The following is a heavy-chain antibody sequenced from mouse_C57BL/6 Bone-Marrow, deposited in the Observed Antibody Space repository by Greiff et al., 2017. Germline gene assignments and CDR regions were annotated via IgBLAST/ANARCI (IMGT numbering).Heavy chain of an antibody. CDR2: IHPNSGST. V-gene: IGHV1-64*01. J-gene: IGHJ2*01. Sequence: QVQLQQPGAELVKPGASVKLSCKASGYTFTSYWMHWVKQRPGQGLEWIGMIHPNSGSTNYNEKFKSKATLTVDKSSSPAYMQLSSLTSEDSAVYYCARKAHYYGSRYFDYWGQGTTLTGSS. CDR1: GYTFTSYW. CDR3: ARKAHYYGSRYFDY. D-gene: IGHD1-1*01.